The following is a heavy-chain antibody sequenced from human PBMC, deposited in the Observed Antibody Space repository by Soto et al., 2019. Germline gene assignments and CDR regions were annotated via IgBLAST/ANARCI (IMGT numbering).Heavy chain of an antibody. J-gene: IGHJ6*02. D-gene: IGHD2-2*01. V-gene: IGHV4-59*01. CDR2: ISDGGST. CDR1: GFSICTYC. Sequence: WGTLSLTCNVSGFSICTYCWNWVRQSPGKGLEWMVYISDGGSTNYNPSLKGGCSISVDTSNKQVSLKLSSVTAAYTAVYFCEGYCSSCTCTEAHFFDLDAWGQGAPVTVSS. CDR3: EGYCSSCTCTEAHFFDLDA.